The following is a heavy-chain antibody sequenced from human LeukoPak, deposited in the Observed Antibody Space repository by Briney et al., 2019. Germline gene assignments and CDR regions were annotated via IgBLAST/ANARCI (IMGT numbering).Heavy chain of an antibody. D-gene: IGHD5-24*01. Sequence: GGSLRLSCAASGFTFSSYAMSWVRQAPGKGLEWVSSISSSSSYIYYADSVKGRFTISRDNAKNSLYLQMNSLRAEDTAVYYCARASGRDGYNFHWGQGTLVTVSS. CDR2: ISSSSSYI. V-gene: IGHV3-21*01. CDR1: GFTFSSYA. J-gene: IGHJ4*02. CDR3: ARASGRDGYNFH.